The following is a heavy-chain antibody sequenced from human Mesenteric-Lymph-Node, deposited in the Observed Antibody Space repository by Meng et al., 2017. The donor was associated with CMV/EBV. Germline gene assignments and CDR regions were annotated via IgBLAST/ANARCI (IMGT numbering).Heavy chain of an antibody. Sequence: SCKASGYTFTNYDITWVRPAAGQGLEWMGWMHPNSGNTGYAQKFQGRLSLTRDTSISTAYMELSGLTSEDTALYYCVRMEIRGIIVPWGQGTLVTVSS. V-gene: IGHV1-8*01. CDR1: GYTFTNYD. J-gene: IGHJ5*02. CDR2: MHPNSGNT. D-gene: IGHD3-10*01. CDR3: VRMEIRGIIVP.